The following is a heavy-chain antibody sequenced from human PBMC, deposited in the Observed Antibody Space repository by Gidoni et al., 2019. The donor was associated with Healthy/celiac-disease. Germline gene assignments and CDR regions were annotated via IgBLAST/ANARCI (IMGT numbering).Heavy chain of an antibody. CDR3: ARAPTIAVAGQDYYYYMDV. J-gene: IGHJ6*03. Sequence: AVSGGSISSSNWWSWVRQPPGKGLEWIGEIYHSGSTNYNPSLKSRVTISVDKSKNQFFLKLSSVTAADTAVYYCARAPTIAVAGQDYYYYMDVWGKGTTVTVSS. V-gene: IGHV4-4*02. D-gene: IGHD6-19*01. CDR1: GGSISSSNW. CDR2: IYHSGST.